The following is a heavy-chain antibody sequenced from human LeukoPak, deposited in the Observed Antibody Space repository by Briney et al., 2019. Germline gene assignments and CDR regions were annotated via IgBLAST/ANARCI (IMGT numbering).Heavy chain of an antibody. CDR3: ARLSRGYSSSWFDY. V-gene: IGHV4-59*01. D-gene: IGHD6-13*01. J-gene: IGHJ4*02. CDR1: GGSISSYY. Sequence: KPSETLSLTCTVSGGSISSYYWSWIRQPPGKGLEWIGNIYYSGSTNYNPSLKSRVTISVDTSKNQFSLKLSSVTAADTAVYYCARLSRGYSSSWFDYWGQGTLVTVSS. CDR2: IYYSGST.